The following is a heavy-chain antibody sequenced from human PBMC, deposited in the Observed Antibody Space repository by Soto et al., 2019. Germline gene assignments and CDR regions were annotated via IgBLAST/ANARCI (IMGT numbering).Heavy chain of an antibody. V-gene: IGHV3-33*01. Sequence: PGGSLRLSCAASGFTFSSYGMHWVRQAPGKGLEWVAVIWYDGSNKYYADSVKGRFTISRDNSKNTLYLQMNSLRAEDTAVFYCARDRSRLVAGAPYDYWGKGTLVTVSS. CDR1: GFTFSSYG. CDR2: IWYDGSNK. D-gene: IGHD6-19*01. CDR3: ARDRSRLVAGAPYDY. J-gene: IGHJ4*02.